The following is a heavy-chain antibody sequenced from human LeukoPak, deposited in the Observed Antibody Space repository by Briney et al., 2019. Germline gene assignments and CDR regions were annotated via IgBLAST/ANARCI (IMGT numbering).Heavy chain of an antibody. CDR2: ISGSGGST. CDR3: ARKLSGYAPFDC. J-gene: IGHJ4*02. V-gene: IGHV3-23*01. D-gene: IGHD5-12*01. CDR1: GFPFNNYP. Sequence: GSLELSFAASGFPFNNYPLIWVRQALGGGLKLVSGISGSGGSTYYADSVKGRFTISRDNPRSTLYLQMSGLRAEDTAVYYCARKLSGYAPFDCWGQGTLVTVSS.